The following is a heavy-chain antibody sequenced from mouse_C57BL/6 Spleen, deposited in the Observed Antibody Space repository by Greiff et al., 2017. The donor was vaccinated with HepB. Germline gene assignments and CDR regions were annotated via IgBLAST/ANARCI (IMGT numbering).Heavy chain of an antibody. CDR3: ARAYYYGRGFAY. V-gene: IGHV1-22*01. CDR1: GYTFTDYN. D-gene: IGHD1-1*01. Sequence: EVQLHQSGPELVKPGASVKMSCKASGYTFTDYNMHWVKQSHGKSLEWIGYINPNNGGTSYNQKFKGKATLTVNKSSSTAYMELRSLTSEDSAVYYCARAYYYGRGFAYWGQGTLVTVSA. J-gene: IGHJ3*01. CDR2: INPNNGGT.